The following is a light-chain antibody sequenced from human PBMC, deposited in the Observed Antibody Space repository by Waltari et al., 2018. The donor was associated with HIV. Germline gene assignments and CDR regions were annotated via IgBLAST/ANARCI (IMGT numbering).Light chain of an antibody. CDR2: DNN. Sequence: QSVLTQPPSVSAAPGQKVTISCSGGSSNIGRNYVSWYQQLPGTAPKLLIYDNNKRPLGIPDRFSGSKSGTSATLGITGLQTGDEADYYCGTWDNSLRTWVFGGGTKLTVL. J-gene: IGLJ3*02. V-gene: IGLV1-51*01. CDR3: GTWDNSLRTWV. CDR1: SSNIGRNY.